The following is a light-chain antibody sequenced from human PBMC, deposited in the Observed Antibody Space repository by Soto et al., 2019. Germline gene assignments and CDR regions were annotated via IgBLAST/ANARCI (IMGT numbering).Light chain of an antibody. CDR1: QSVSSN. CDR3: HQYNIWPYT. V-gene: IGKV3-15*01. Sequence: EIVMTQSPATLSVSPGERATLSCRASQSVSSNLAWYQQKPGQAPRLLIYGASTRATGIPARFSGSGSGTEFTLTISSLQSEDVAVYYCHQYNIWPYTFGQGTKLEIK. J-gene: IGKJ2*01. CDR2: GAS.